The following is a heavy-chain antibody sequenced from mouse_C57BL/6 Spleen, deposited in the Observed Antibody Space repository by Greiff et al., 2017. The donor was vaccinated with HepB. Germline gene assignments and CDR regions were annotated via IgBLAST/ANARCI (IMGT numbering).Heavy chain of an antibody. D-gene: IGHD1-1*01. V-gene: IGHV5-17*01. Sequence: EVQRVESGGGLVKPGGSLKLSCAASGFTFSDYGMHWVRQAPEKGLEWVAYISSGSSTIYYADTVKGRFTISRDNAKNTLFLQMTSLRSEDTAMYYCATYYGSSYPSYWYFDVWGTGTTVTVSS. J-gene: IGHJ1*03. CDR1: GFTFSDYG. CDR3: ATYYGSSYPSYWYFDV. CDR2: ISSGSSTI.